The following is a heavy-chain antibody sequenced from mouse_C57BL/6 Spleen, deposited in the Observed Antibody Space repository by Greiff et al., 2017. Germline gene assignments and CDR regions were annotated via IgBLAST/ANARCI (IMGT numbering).Heavy chain of an antibody. V-gene: IGHV5-4*01. Sequence: EVQLVESGGGLVKPGGSLKLSCAASGFTFSSYAMSWVRQTPEKRLEWVATISDGGSYTYYPDNVKGRFTISRDNAKNNLYLQMSHLKSEDTAMYYCARNYSGSQDYFDYSGQDTTLTVSS. CDR3: ARNYSGSQDYFDY. CDR2: ISDGGSYT. CDR1: GFTFSSYA. D-gene: IGHD1-1*01. J-gene: IGHJ2*01.